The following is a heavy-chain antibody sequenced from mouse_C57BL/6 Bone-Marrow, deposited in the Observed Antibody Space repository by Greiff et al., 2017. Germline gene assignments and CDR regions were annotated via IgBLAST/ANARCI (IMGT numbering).Heavy chain of an antibody. CDR1: GYTFTSYW. J-gene: IGHJ3*01. V-gene: IGHV1-55*01. CDR3: ARGLPGWFAY. D-gene: IGHD5-5*01. Sequence: VQLQESGAELVKPGASVKMSCKASGYTFTSYWITWVKQRPGQGLEWIGDIYPGSGSTNYNEKFKSKATLTVDTSSSTAYMQLSSLTSEDSAVYYCARGLPGWFAYWGQGTLVTVSA. CDR2: IYPGSGST.